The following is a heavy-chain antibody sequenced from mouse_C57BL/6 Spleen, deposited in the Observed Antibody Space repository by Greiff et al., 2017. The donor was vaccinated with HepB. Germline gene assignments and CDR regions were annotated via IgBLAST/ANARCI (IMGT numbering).Heavy chain of an antibody. Sequence: VKLQQPGAELVRPGSSVKLSCKASGYTFTSYWMHWVKQRPIQGLEWIGNIDPSDSETHYNQKFKDKATLTVDKSSSTAYMQLSSLTSEDSAVYYCARGPPMSYYGSSYYFDYWGQGTTLTVSS. CDR1: GYTFTSYW. CDR3: ARGPPMSYYGSSYYFDY. D-gene: IGHD1-1*01. V-gene: IGHV1-52*01. CDR2: IDPSDSET. J-gene: IGHJ2*01.